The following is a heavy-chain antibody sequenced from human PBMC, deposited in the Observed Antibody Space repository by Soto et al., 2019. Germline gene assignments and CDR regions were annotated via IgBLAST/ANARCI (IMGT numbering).Heavy chain of an antibody. J-gene: IGHJ5*02. D-gene: IGHD2-15*01. CDR2: IYYSGST. Sequence: QVQLQESGPGLVKPSQTLSLTCTVSGGSISSGGYYWSWIRQHPGKGLEWIGYIYYSGSTYYNPSLKSRVNISVDTSKNQFSLKLSSVTAADTAVYYCARGYCSGGSCYPDHNWFDPWGQGTLVTVSS. CDR1: GGSISSGGYY. CDR3: ARGYCSGGSCYPDHNWFDP. V-gene: IGHV4-31*03.